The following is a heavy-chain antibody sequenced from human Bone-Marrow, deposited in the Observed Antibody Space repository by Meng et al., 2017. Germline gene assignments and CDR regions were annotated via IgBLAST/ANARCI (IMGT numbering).Heavy chain of an antibody. CDR2: IKSKPDGETS. V-gene: IGHV3-15*01. CDR1: GFTFSNAW. J-gene: IGHJ4*02. CDR3: AWDDRAKFDY. D-gene: IGHD1-1*01. Sequence: VRRVGSWGGLGKPGGSLRLALCASGFTFSNAWMSWVRQAPGKGLEWVGRIKSKPDGETSDYSTPVKDRFTISRDDSKNTLYLQMNSLKIEDTAVYYCAWDDRAKFDYWGQGTLVTVSS.